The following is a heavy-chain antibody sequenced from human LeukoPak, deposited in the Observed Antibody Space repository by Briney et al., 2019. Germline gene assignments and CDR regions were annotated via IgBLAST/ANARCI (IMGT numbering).Heavy chain of an antibody. Sequence: PSEPLSLTCTVSGGSISSGGYYWSWIRQHPGKGLEWIGYIYYSGSTYYNPSLKSRVTISVDTSKNQFSLQLSSVTAADTAVYYCARVEVWSYYDSSGSLKRSGLFDYWGQGTLVTVSS. D-gene: IGHD3-22*01. CDR3: ARVEVWSYYDSSGSLKRSGLFDY. J-gene: IGHJ4*02. CDR2: IYYSGST. V-gene: IGHV4-31*03. CDR1: GGSISSGGYY.